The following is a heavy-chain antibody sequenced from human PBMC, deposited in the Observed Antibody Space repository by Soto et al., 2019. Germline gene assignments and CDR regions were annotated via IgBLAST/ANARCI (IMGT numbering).Heavy chain of an antibody. CDR2: ISAYNGNT. V-gene: IGHV1-18*01. D-gene: IGHD2-2*01. Sequence: ASVKVSCKASGYTFTSYGISWVRQAPGQGLEWMGWISAYNGNTNYAQKLQGRVTMTTDTSTSTAYMELRSLRSDDTAVYYCATVGYCSSTSCSIDYWGQGTLVTVSS. J-gene: IGHJ4*02. CDR3: ATVGYCSSTSCSIDY. CDR1: GYTFTSYG.